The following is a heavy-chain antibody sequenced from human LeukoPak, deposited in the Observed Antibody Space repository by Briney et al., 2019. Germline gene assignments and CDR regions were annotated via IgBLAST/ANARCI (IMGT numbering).Heavy chain of an antibody. CDR1: GGTFSSYA. Sequence: GSSVKVSCKASGGTFSSYAISWVRQAPGQGLEWMGGIIPIFGTANYAQKFQGRVTITADESTSTAYMELRSLRSDDTAVYYCARGQWLERLPFDPWGQGTLVTVSS. D-gene: IGHD1-1*01. J-gene: IGHJ5*02. CDR3: ARGQWLERLPFDP. V-gene: IGHV1-69*01. CDR2: IIPIFGTA.